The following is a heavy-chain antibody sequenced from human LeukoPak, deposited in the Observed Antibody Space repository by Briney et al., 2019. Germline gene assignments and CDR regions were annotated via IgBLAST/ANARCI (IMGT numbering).Heavy chain of an antibody. Sequence: GGSLRLSCAASGFTFSSYEMNWVRQAPGKGLEWVSYISSSGSTIYYADSVKGRFTISRDNAKNSLYLQMNSLRAEDTAVYYCASSLSGYYLYYFDYWGQGTLVTVSS. V-gene: IGHV3-48*03. CDR1: GFTFSSYE. CDR2: ISSSGSTI. CDR3: ASSLSGYYLYYFDY. D-gene: IGHD3-22*01. J-gene: IGHJ4*02.